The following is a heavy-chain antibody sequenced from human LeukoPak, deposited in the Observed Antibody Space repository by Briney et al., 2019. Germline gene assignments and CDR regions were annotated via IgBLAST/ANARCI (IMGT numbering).Heavy chain of an antibody. CDR1: GFIVSSNY. D-gene: IGHD1-26*01. Sequence: GGSLKLSCAASGFIVSSNYMSWVRQSPGKGLEWVSVIYSGGITYYADSVKGRFTISRDNSKNTLYLQMNSLRAEDTAVYYCAGLVGATGMGDYWGQGTLVTVSS. CDR3: AGLVGATGMGDY. J-gene: IGHJ4*02. V-gene: IGHV3-53*01. CDR2: IYSGGIT.